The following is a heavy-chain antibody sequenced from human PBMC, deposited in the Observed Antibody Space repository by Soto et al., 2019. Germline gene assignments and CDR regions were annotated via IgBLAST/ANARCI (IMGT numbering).Heavy chain of an antibody. D-gene: IGHD2-2*02. Sequence: QVQLVESGGGVVQPGRSLRLSCAASGFTFSSYGMHWVRQAPGKGLEWVAVISYDGSNKYYADSVKGRFTISRDNSKNTLYLQMNSLRAEDTAVYYCAKDAHPGKCSSTSCYKFVRCGMDVWGQGTTVTVSS. CDR1: GFTFSSYG. CDR3: AKDAHPGKCSSTSCYKFVRCGMDV. CDR2: ISYDGSNK. J-gene: IGHJ6*02. V-gene: IGHV3-30*18.